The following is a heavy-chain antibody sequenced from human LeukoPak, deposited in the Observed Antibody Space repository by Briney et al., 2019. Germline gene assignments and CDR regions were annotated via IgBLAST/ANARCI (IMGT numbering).Heavy chain of an antibody. D-gene: IGHD6-25*01. J-gene: IGHJ4*02. CDR1: GFTFDDYG. V-gene: IGHV3-20*04. CDR2: INWNGGST. Sequence: GGSLRLSCAASGFTFDDYGMSWVRQAPGKGLEWVSGINWNGGSTGYADSVKGRFTISRDDATNSLYLQMNSLRGEDTAVYYCASWAGTTAGFSGPFDFWGQGTLVTVSS. CDR3: ASWAGTTAGFSGPFDF.